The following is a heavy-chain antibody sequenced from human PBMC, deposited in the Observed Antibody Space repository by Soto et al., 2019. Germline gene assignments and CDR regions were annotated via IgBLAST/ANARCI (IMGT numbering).Heavy chain of an antibody. J-gene: IGHJ4*02. Sequence: QITLKESGPTLVKPTQPLTLTCTFSGFSLNTNAVGVAWIRQPPGKALEWLALLYWDDDKRYSPSLKSRLTITTDTSKTQVVLTMTNMDPEDTATYYCAHRRVRDSSGENFDSWGQGTLVTVSS. CDR1: GFSLNTNAVG. CDR2: LYWDDDK. V-gene: IGHV2-5*02. CDR3: AHRRVRDSSGENFDS. D-gene: IGHD6-19*01.